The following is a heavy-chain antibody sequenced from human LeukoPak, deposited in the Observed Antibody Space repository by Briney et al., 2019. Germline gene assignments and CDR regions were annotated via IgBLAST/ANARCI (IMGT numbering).Heavy chain of an antibody. CDR2: IKQDGSEK. CDR3: ARGVGYSSGWYGY. V-gene: IGHV3-7*01. Sequence: GGSLRLSCAASGFTFSSYWMSWVRQAPGKGLEWVANIKQDGSEKYYVDSVKGRFTISRDNTKNSLYPQMNSLRDEDTAVYYCARGVGYSSGWYGYWGQGTLVTVSS. CDR1: GFTFSSYW. D-gene: IGHD6-19*01. J-gene: IGHJ4*02.